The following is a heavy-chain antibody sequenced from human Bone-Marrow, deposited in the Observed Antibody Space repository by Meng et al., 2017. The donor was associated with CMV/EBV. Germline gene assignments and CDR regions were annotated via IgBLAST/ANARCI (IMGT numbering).Heavy chain of an antibody. CDR1: GGSFSGYY. CDR2: INHSGST. CDR3: ARDGMGRGGSCFDY. J-gene: IGHJ4*02. V-gene: IGHV4-34*01. Sequence: SETLSLTCAVYGGSFSGYYWSWISQPPGKGLEWIGEINHSGSTNYNPSLKSRVTISVDTSKNQFSLKLRSVTAAYTAVYHCARDGMGRGGSCFDYWGQGTLVTVSS. D-gene: IGHD2-15*01.